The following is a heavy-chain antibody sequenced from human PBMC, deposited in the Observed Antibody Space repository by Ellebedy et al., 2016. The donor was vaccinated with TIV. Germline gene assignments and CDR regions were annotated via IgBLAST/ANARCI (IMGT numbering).Heavy chain of an antibody. V-gene: IGHV1-69*13. CDR3: ARDRAAHYDILTAYDFYYYFGMDV. CDR2: INPIFGTA. D-gene: IGHD3-9*01. J-gene: IGHJ6*02. Sequence: AASVKVSCKGSGGTFSSYGVTWVRQAPGQGLEWMGGINPIFGTANYAQRFQGRVTITADEFTSTTYMDLSSLRSEDTAVYYCARDRAAHYDILTAYDFYYYFGMDVWGQGTTVTVSS. CDR1: GGTFSSYG.